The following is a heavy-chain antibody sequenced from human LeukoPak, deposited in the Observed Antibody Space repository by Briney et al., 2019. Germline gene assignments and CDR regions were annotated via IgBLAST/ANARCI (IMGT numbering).Heavy chain of an antibody. D-gene: IGHD6-19*01. CDR1: GGSISSSSYY. Sequence: SETLSLTCTVSGGSISSSSYYWGWIRQPPGKGLEWIGSIYYSGSTYYNPSLKSRVTISVDTSKNQFSLKLSSVTATDTAIYYCARAVSGRFDYWGQGTLVTVSS. V-gene: IGHV4-39*07. CDR3: ARAVSGRFDY. CDR2: IYYSGST. J-gene: IGHJ4*02.